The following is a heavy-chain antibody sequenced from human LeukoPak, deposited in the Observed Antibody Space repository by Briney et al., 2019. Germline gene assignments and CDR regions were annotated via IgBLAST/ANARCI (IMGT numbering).Heavy chain of an antibody. Sequence: NSGESLKISCKGSGYSFTSYWIGWVRQMPGKGLEWMGIIYPGDSDTRYSPSFQGQVTISADKSISTAYLQWSSLKASDTAMYYCARSTYYYGSGSYSPYYGMDVWGQGTTVTVSS. CDR3: ARSTYYYGSGSYSPYYGMDV. CDR2: IYPGDSDT. D-gene: IGHD3-10*01. J-gene: IGHJ6*02. V-gene: IGHV5-51*01. CDR1: GYSFTSYW.